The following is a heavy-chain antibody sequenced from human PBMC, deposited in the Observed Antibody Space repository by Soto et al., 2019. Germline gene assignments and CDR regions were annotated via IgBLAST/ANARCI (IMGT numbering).Heavy chain of an antibody. CDR3: ATSLI. Sequence: SGGGLVQPGGSLRLSCAASGFTFRTYWMNWVRQAPGKGLEWVANIKGDGSEKYYVDPVKGRFTISRDNARNSLYLQMNSLRAEDTAVYYCATSLIRGQGALVTVSS. D-gene: IGHD6-6*01. CDR2: IKGDGSEK. J-gene: IGHJ4*02. V-gene: IGHV3-7*01. CDR1: GFTFRTYW.